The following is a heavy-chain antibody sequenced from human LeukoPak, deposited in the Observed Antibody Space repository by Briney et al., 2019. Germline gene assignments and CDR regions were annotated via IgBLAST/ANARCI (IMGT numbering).Heavy chain of an antibody. CDR2: IYHSGST. CDR3: AATTVTGSLDY. CDR1: GYSISSGYY. D-gene: IGHD4-11*01. Sequence: SETLSLTCTVSGYSISSGYYWGWIRQPPGKGLEWIGSIYHSGSTYYNPSLKSRVTISVDTSKNQFSLKLSSVTAADTAVYYCAATTVTGSLDYWGQGTLVTVPS. J-gene: IGHJ4*02. V-gene: IGHV4-38-2*02.